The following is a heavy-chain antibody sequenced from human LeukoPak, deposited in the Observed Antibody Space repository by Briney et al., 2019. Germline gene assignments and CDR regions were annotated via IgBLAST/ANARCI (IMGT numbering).Heavy chain of an antibody. CDR1: GYSISSDY. CDR2: VYHSGST. D-gene: IGHD1-26*01. J-gene: IGHJ4*02. V-gene: IGHV4-38-2*01. CDR3: ARLSGAPVRHPIYHFDY. Sequence: SETLSLTCAVSGYSISSDYWGWIRRPPGKGLEWIGNVYHSGSTYKNPSLKSRVSISLDTSNNQFSLKLTSVAAADTAIYYCARLSGAPVRHPIYHFDYWGQGTLVTVSS.